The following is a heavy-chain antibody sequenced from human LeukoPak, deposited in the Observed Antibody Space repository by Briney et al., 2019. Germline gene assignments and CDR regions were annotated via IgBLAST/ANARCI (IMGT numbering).Heavy chain of an antibody. Sequence: GGSLRLSCAASGFTFSSYSMNWVRQAPEKGLEWVSSISSSSSYIYYADSVKGRFTISRDNAKNSLYLQMNSLRAEDTAVYYCAREHYDSSGYYYVGAFDIWGQGTMVTVSS. D-gene: IGHD3-22*01. CDR3: AREHYDSSGYYYVGAFDI. V-gene: IGHV3-21*01. CDR1: GFTFSSYS. CDR2: ISSSSSYI. J-gene: IGHJ3*02.